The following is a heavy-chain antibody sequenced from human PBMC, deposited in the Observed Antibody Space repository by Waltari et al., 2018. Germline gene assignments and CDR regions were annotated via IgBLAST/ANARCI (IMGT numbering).Heavy chain of an antibody. CDR3: ARDTHYYDFWSGYYTAYYYYGMDV. J-gene: IGHJ6*02. Sequence: EVQLVESGGGLVQPGGSLRLSCAASGFTFSSYSMNWVRQAPGKGLEWVSYISSSSSTIYDADSVKGRFTIARDNAKNSLYLQMNSLRAEDTAVYYCARDTHYYDFWSGYYTAYYYYGMDVWGQGTTVTVSS. CDR1: GFTFSSYS. V-gene: IGHV3-48*01. CDR2: ISSSSSTI. D-gene: IGHD3-3*01.